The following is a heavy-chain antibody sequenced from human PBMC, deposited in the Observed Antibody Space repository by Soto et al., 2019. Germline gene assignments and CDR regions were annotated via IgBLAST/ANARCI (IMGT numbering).Heavy chain of an antibody. V-gene: IGHV1-46*01. J-gene: IGHJ4*02. D-gene: IGHD3-22*01. CDR1: GYTYTSYY. CDR3: ARGGYDSSGYYYYFDY. CDR2: INPSGGST. Sequence: ASVKVSCKASGYTYTSYYMHWVRQAPGQGLEWMGIINPSGGSTSYAQKFQGRVTMTRDTSTSTVYMELSSLRSEDTAVYYCARGGYDSSGYYYYFDYWGQGTLVTVSS.